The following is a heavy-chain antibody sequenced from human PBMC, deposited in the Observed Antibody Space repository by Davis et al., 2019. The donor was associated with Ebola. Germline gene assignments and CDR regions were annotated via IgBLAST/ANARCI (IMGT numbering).Heavy chain of an antibody. J-gene: IGHJ4*02. CDR3: ARGSQWLGPDY. CDR1: GGSFSSYY. D-gene: IGHD6-19*01. V-gene: IGHV4-34*01. CDR2: INHSGST. Sequence: MPSETLSLTCAVYGGSFSSYYWSWIRQPPGKGLEWLGEINHSGSTNYNPSLKSRVTISADTSKNQFSLKLGSVTAADTAVYYCARGSQWLGPDYWGQGTLVTVSS.